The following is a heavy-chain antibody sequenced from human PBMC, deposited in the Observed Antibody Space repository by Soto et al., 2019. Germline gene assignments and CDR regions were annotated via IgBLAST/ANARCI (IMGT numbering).Heavy chain of an antibody. D-gene: IGHD3-10*01. V-gene: IGHV3-23*01. CDR1: GFTFSSYA. J-gene: IGHJ5*02. Sequence: GGSLRLSCAASGFTFSSYAMSWVRQAPGKGLEWVSTVSGSGSKTYYADSVKGRFTISKDNSKSTLNLQMNSLRAEDTAVYYCAKVSLNYYYSSGTFDPCGKGSLVTVSS. CDR2: VSGSGSKT. CDR3: AKVSLNYYYSSGTFDP.